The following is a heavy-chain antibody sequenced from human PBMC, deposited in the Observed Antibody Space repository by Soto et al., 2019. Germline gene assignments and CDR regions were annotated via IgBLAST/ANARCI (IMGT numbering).Heavy chain of an antibody. CDR2: IIPLFAIT. V-gene: IGHV1-69*01. CDR1: GGTFNNYV. D-gene: IGHD3-9*01. J-gene: IGHJ4*02. CDR3: ARVTTFYDILTSSYALNYFDY. Sequence: QVQLVQSGAEVKKPGSSVKVSCRAAGGTFNNYVFSWVRQAPGQGLQWLGGIIPLFAITNYAQMFEGRVSMTADASMDTAYMELSSLRSEDTAVYYCARVTTFYDILTSSYALNYFDYWGQGTRVTVSS.